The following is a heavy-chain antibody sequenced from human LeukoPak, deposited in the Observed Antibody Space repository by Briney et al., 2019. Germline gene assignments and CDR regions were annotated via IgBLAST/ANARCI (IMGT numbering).Heavy chain of an antibody. CDR1: GFTFSSYW. D-gene: IGHD6-13*01. CDR3: ARQTAAATVHAFHI. Sequence: GGSLRLSCAASGFTFSSYWMYWVRQAPGMGLEWVANINQDGSEKYYVDSLKGRFTISRDNAKNSLYLQMNSLRAEDTALYYCARQTAAATVHAFHIWGQGTVVTVSS. CDR2: INQDGSEK. V-gene: IGHV3-7*01. J-gene: IGHJ3*02.